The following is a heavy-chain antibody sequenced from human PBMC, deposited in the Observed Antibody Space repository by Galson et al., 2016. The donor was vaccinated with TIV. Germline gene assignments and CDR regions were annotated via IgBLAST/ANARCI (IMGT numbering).Heavy chain of an antibody. CDR1: GFTFSSYW. J-gene: IGHJ4*01. CDR3: ASPPCSHGVCYHDH. CDR2: INSDGSTA. D-gene: IGHD2-8*01. Sequence: SLRLPCAASGFTFSSYWMHWVRQVPGKGLMWVSRINSDGSTAIYADSVKGRFPISRDNAKNTLYLQMRSLTGGDTAVYYCASPPCSHGVCYHDHWGHGTLVTVHS. V-gene: IGHV3-74*01.